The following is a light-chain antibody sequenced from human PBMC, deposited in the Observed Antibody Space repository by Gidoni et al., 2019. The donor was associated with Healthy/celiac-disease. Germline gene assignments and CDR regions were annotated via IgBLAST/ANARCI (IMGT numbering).Light chain of an antibody. Sequence: SASGTPGQRVTNSCSGSSSNIGSNYVYWYQQLPGTAPKLLIYRNNQRPSGVPDRFSGSKSGTSASLAISGLRSEDEADYYCAAWDDSLSGWVFGGGTKLTVL. CDR3: AAWDDSLSGWV. J-gene: IGLJ3*02. V-gene: IGLV1-47*01. CDR2: RNN. CDR1: SSNIGSNY.